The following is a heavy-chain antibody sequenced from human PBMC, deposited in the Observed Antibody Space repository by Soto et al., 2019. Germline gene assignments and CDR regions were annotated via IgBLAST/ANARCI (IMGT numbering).Heavy chain of an antibody. CDR1: GGSISSSSYY. Sequence: SETLSLTCTVSGGSISSSSYYWGWIRQPPGKGLEWIGSIYYSGSTYYNPSLKSRVTISVDTSKNQFSLKLSSVTAADTAVYYCARHKLKGSIDYWGQGTLVTVSS. V-gene: IGHV4-39*01. J-gene: IGHJ4*02. D-gene: IGHD6-13*01. CDR3: ARHKLKGSIDY. CDR2: IYYSGST.